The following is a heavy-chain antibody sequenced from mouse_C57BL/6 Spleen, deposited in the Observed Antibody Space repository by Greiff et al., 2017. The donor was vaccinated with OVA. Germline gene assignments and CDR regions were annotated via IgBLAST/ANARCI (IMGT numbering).Heavy chain of an antibody. V-gene: IGHV5-17*01. CDR1: GFTFSDYG. J-gene: IGHJ4*01. Sequence: VQLVESGGGLVKPGGSLKLSCAASGFTFSDYGMHWVRQAPEKGLEWVAYISSGSSTIYYADTVKGRFTISRDNAKNTLFLQMTSLRSEDTAMYYCARRSYGNYYYAMDYWGQGTSVTVSS. CDR3: ARRSYGNYYYAMDY. CDR2: ISSGSSTI. D-gene: IGHD2-1*01.